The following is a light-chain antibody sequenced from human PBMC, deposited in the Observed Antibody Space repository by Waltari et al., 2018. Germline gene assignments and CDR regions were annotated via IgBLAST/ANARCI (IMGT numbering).Light chain of an antibody. Sequence: QSALIQPASVSGSPGQSIPTSCTGSSSDIGCYDFVSRYQRRPRKAPPLMISDVSRRPSAVSNRFSGSKSGNRASLTISGLRPEDEADYYCSSYTSGSTHVIFGGGTKLTVL. J-gene: IGLJ2*01. CDR3: SSYTSGSTHVI. CDR2: DVS. V-gene: IGLV2-14*03. CDR1: SSDIGCYDF.